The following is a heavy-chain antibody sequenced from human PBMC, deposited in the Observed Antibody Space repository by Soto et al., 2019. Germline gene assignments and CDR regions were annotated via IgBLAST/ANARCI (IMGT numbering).Heavy chain of an antibody. D-gene: IGHD5-12*01. CDR2: IYYSGST. CDR3: ARGLVASRGWFDS. V-gene: IGHV4-30-4*01. J-gene: IGHJ5*01. CDR1: GGSISSGDYY. Sequence: PSETLSLTCTVSGGSISSGDYYWSWIRQPPGKGLEWIGYIYYSGSTYYNPSLKSRVTISVDTSKNQFSLKLGSVTAADTAVYYCARGLVASRGWFDSWGQGTLVTVSS.